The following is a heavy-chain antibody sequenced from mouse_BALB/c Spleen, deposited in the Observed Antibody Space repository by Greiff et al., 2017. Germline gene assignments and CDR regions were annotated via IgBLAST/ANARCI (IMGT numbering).Heavy chain of an antibody. J-gene: IGHJ3*01. CDR3: ASGNFWFAY. V-gene: IGHV7-3*02. Sequence: DVQLVESGGGLVQPGGSLRLSCATSGFTFTDYYMSWVRQPPGKALEWLGFIRNKANGYTTEYSASVKGRFTISRDNSQSILYLQMNTLRAEDSATYYCASGNFWFAYWGQGTLVTVSA. CDR1: GFTFTDYY. CDR2: IRNKANGYTT.